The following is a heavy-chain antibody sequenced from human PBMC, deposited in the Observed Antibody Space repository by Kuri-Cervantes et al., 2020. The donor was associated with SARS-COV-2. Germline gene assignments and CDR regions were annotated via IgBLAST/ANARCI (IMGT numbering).Heavy chain of an antibody. D-gene: IGHD1-26*01. Sequence: GSLRLSCTVSGGSISSYYWSWIRQPPGKGLEWIGYIYYSGSTNYNPSLKSRVTISVDTSKNQFSLKLSSVTAADTAVYCCARHQGVRWELPPYYYYYYMDVWGKGTTVTVSS. CDR2: IYYSGST. CDR3: ARHQGVRWELPPYYYYYYMDV. J-gene: IGHJ6*03. V-gene: IGHV4-59*08. CDR1: GGSISSYY.